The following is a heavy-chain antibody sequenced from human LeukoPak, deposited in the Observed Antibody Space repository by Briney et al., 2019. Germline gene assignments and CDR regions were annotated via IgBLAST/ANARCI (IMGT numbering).Heavy chain of an antibody. CDR2: ISAYNGNT. CDR3: ARGRVGALRFDY. J-gene: IGHJ4*02. D-gene: IGHD3-16*01. V-gene: IGHV1-18*04. Sequence: ASVTVSCTASGYTFTSYGISWVRQAPGQGLEWMGWISAYNGNTNYAQKLQGRVTMTTDTSTSTAYMELRSLRSDDTAVYYCARGRVGALRFDYWGQGTLVTVSS. CDR1: GYTFTSYG.